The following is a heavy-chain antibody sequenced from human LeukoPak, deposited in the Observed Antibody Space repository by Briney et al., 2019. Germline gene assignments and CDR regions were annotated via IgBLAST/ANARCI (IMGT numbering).Heavy chain of an antibody. CDR2: INHSGST. Sequence: SETLSLTCAVYGGSFSGYYWSWIRQPPGKGLEWIGEINHSGSTNYNPSLKSRVTISVDTSKNQFSLKLSSVTAADTAVYYCARDYDILTAYPPTQLFDPWGQGTLVTVSS. V-gene: IGHV4-34*01. D-gene: IGHD3-9*01. CDR1: GGSFSGYY. CDR3: ARDYDILTAYPPTQLFDP. J-gene: IGHJ5*02.